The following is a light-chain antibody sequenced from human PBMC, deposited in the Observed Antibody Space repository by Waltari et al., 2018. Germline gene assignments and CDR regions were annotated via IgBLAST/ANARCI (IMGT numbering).Light chain of an antibody. J-gene: IGLJ1*01. CDR3: VAWDDSLSGFV. Sequence: QSVLTQPPSASGTPRPRLTIPFSRSRSNIARNPVNWYQQVPGTAAKLLIYTNDQRASGVADRFSGSKSGTSASLAISGRQSEEEAGYYGVAWDDSLSGFVFGTGTKVTVL. CDR1: RSNIARNP. CDR2: TND. V-gene: IGLV1-44*01.